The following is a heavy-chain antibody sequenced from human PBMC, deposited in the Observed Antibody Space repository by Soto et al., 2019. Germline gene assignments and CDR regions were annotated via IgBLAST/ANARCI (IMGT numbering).Heavy chain of an antibody. CDR3: ARGAGFSYASTWFDI. V-gene: IGHV4-61*03. CDR2: IYYTGST. D-gene: IGHD5-18*01. J-gene: IGHJ5*02. Sequence: SETLSLTCTVFVASVISGTYYWSWIRQAPGKGLEWVGHIYYTGSTNYNPSLNNRVTISVDTSKNHFSLQLTSVTAADTAVYYCARGAGFSYASTWFDIWGQGTLVTVSS. CDR1: VASVISGTYY.